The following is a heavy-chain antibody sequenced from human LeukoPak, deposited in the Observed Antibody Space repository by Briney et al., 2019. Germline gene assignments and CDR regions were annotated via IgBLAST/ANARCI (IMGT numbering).Heavy chain of an antibody. V-gene: IGHV4-38-2*02. CDR2: IYHSGST. CDR1: GYSISSGYD. Sequence: SETLSLTCTVSGYSISSGYDWGWIRQPPGKGLEWIGSIYHSGSTYYNPSLKSRVTISVDTSKNQFSLKLSSVTAADTAVYYCARVSLWFGELSYMDVWGKGTTVTVSS. D-gene: IGHD3-10*01. CDR3: ARVSLWFGELSYMDV. J-gene: IGHJ6*03.